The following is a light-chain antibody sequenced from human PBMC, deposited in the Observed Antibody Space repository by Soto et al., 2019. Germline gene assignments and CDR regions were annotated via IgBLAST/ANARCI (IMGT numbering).Light chain of an antibody. CDR2: GAS. CDR1: QSVGSTY. CDR3: QQYGSRPWT. J-gene: IGKJ1*01. Sequence: EIVLTQSPGTLSLSPGERATLSCRASQSVGSTYLAWYQQRPGQAHRLLLYGASSRATGIPDRFDGSGSGTDFTLTISRLEPEDFAVYYCQQYGSRPWTFGQGTKVEIK. V-gene: IGKV3-20*01.